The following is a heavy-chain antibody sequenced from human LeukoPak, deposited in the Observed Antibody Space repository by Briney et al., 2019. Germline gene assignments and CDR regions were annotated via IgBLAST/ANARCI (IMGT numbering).Heavy chain of an antibody. CDR3: ARVWGYNYFDY. J-gene: IGHJ4*02. V-gene: IGHV1-2*04. CDR2: INPNSGGT. Sequence: ASVKVSCKASGYTFTGYYMHWVRQAPGQGLEWMGWINPNSGGTNYAQKFQGWVTMTRDTSISTAYMELSRPRSDDTAVYYCARVWGYNYFDYWGQGTLVTVSS. D-gene: IGHD1-1*01. CDR1: GYTFTGYY.